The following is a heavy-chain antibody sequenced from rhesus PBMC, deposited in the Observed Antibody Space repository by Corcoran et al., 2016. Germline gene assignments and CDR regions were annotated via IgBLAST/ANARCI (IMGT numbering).Heavy chain of an antibody. CDR1: GCSFSCHC. CDR2: ISSGGSN. CDR3: ARDRVAGTVGV. D-gene: IGHD1-20*01. J-gene: IGHJ5-1*01. V-gene: IGHV4S14*01. Sequence: QVQLQESGPGLVKPPETLSLTCPVSGCSFSCHCWCLLRPPPGQGLEWIGHISSGGSNYLNPSLKRRVTLSVDTAKNQVSLKLSAVTAADTAVYYCARDRVAGTVGVWGPGVLVTVSS.